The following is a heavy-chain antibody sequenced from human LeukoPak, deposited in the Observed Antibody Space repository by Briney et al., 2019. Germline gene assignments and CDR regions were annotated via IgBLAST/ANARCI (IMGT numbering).Heavy chain of an antibody. Sequence: PGGSLRLSCAASGFTFEDFSMHRVRQVPGKGLEWISLIDWDGGITYYADSVKGRFTVSRDNSKSSLYLHLNSLTPEDTAFYYCAKDSFVATTSYLDSWGQGTLVTVSS. V-gene: IGHV3-43*01. CDR1: GFTFEDFS. CDR3: AKDSFVATTSYLDS. D-gene: IGHD1-26*01. CDR2: IDWDGGIT. J-gene: IGHJ4*02.